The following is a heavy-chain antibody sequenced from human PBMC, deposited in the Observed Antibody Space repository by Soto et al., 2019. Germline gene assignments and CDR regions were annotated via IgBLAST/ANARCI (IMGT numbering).Heavy chain of an antibody. D-gene: IGHD3-22*01. J-gene: IGHJ4*02. CDR2: IYYSGST. CDR3: AREDSSGYYAYFDY. V-gene: IGHV4-31*03. CDR1: GGSISSGGYY. Sequence: SETLSLTCTVSGGSISSGGYYWSWIRQHPGKGLEWIGYIYYSGSTYYNPSLKSRVTISVDTSKNQFSLKLSSVTAADTAVYYCAREDSSGYYAYFDYWGQGTLVTVSS.